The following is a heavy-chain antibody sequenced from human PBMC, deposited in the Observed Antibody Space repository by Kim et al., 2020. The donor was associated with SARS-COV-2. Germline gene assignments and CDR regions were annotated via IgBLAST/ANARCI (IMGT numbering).Heavy chain of an antibody. CDR3: ARASEYYDSSGYLDY. D-gene: IGHD3-22*01. CDR2: IWYDGSIK. CDR1: GFTFSSYG. V-gene: IGHV3-33*01. Sequence: GGSLRLSCAASGFTFSSYGMHWVRQAPGKGLVWVAVIWYDGSIKYYADSVKGRFTISRDNSKNTLYLQMNSLRAEDTAVYYCARASEYYDSSGYLDYWGQGALVTVSS. J-gene: IGHJ4*02.